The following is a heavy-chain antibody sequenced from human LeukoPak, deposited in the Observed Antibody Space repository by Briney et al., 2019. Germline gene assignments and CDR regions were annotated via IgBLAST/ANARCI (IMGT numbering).Heavy chain of an antibody. J-gene: IGHJ3*02. Sequence: PSETLSLTCTVSGDSISSYYWSWIRKPPGKGLGWIGYIYYSGSTNYNPSLKSRVTISVDTSKNQFSLKLSSVTAADTAVYYCARARSYLDAFDIWGQGTMVTVSS. CDR2: IYYSGST. CDR1: GDSISSYY. D-gene: IGHD1-26*01. CDR3: ARARSYLDAFDI. V-gene: IGHV4-59*01.